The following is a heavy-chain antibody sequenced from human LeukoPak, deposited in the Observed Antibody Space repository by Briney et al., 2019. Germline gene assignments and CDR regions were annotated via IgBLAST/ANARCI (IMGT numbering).Heavy chain of an antibody. CDR2: IYYSGST. J-gene: IGHJ4*02. CDR3: ARVDPYYYPFDY. V-gene: IGHV4-31*03. D-gene: IGHD3-10*01. CDR1: GGSISSGGYY. Sequence: SQTLSLTCTVSGGSISSGGYYWSWIRQHPGKGLEWIGYIYYSGSTYYNPSLKSRVTISVDTSKNQFSLKLGSVTAADTAVYYCARVDPYYYPFDYWGQGTLVTVSS.